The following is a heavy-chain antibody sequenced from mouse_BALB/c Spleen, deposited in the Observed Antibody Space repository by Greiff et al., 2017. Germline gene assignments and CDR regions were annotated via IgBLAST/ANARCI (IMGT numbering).Heavy chain of an antibody. V-gene: IGHV5-6*01. Sequence: EVKLVESGGDLVKPGGSLKLSCAASGFTFSSYGMSWVRQTPDKRLEWVATISSGGSYTYYPDSVKGRFTISRDNAKNTLYLQMSSLKSEDTAMYYCARDGKAFFDYWGQGTTLTVSS. D-gene: IGHD2-1*01. CDR1: GFTFSSYG. CDR3: ARDGKAFFDY. J-gene: IGHJ2*01. CDR2: ISSGGSYT.